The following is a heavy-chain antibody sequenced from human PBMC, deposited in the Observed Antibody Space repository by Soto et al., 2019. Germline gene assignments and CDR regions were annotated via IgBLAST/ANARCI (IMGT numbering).Heavy chain of an antibody. V-gene: IGHV5-51*01. CDR3: ASGSSTVPGLFQH. D-gene: IGHD1-26*01. J-gene: IGHJ1*01. CDR2: IYPGDSDT. CDR1: GYSFTSYW. Sequence: GESLKISCKGSGYSFTSYWIGWVRQMPGKGLEWMGIIYPGDSDTRYSPSFQGRVTITADESTSTAYMELSSLRSEDTAVYYWASGSSTVPGLFQHWGQGTLVTVSS.